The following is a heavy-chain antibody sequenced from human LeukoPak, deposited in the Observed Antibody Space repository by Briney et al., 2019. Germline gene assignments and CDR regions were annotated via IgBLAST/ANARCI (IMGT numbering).Heavy chain of an antibody. Sequence: ASVKVSCKASGYTFSGYYMHWVRQAPGQGLEWMGWINPNSGGTKYVQKFQGRVTMTRDTSISTAYMELSRLRSDDTAVYYCASGSLASYFDHWGQGTLVTVSS. CDR1: GYTFSGYY. D-gene: IGHD3-16*01. CDR2: INPNSGGT. J-gene: IGHJ4*02. V-gene: IGHV1-2*02. CDR3: ASGSLASYFDH.